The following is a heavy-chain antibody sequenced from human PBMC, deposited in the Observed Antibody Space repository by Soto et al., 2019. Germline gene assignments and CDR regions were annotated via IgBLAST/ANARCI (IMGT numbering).Heavy chain of an antibody. CDR1: GGSISSGDYY. Sequence: QVQLQESGPGLVKPSQTLSLTCTVSGGSISSGDYYWSWIRQPPGKGLEWIGYIYYSGSTYYNPSPNRHVTISLDTSKHQFSLKLSSVTAAATAVYYCARDLPYCSGGSCYSAWFDPWGQGTLVTVSS. J-gene: IGHJ5*02. CDR2: IYYSGST. CDR3: ARDLPYCSGGSCYSAWFDP. D-gene: IGHD2-15*01. V-gene: IGHV4-30-4*01.